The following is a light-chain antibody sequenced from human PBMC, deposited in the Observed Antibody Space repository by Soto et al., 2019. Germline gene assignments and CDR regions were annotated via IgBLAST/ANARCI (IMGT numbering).Light chain of an antibody. CDR2: GAS. CDR3: QQYDSSPWT. J-gene: IGKJ1*01. Sequence: EIVLTQSPGTLSLSPGERATLSCRPSQSVSSSFLAWYQQKPGQAPRLLIYGASTRATGIPDRFSGSGSGTDFTLTISRLEPEDFAVYYCQQYDSSPWTFGQGTKVEIK. CDR1: QSVSSSF. V-gene: IGKV3-20*01.